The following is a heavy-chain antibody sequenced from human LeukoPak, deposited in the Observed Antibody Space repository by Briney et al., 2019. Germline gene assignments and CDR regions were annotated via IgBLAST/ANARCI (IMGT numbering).Heavy chain of an antibody. V-gene: IGHV3-7*01. CDR3: ARDLWFGELFGAFDI. CDR1: GFTFSSYW. CDR2: IKQDGSEK. J-gene: IGHJ3*02. D-gene: IGHD3-10*01. Sequence: GGSLRLSCAASGFTFSSYWMSWVRQAPGKGLEWVANIKQDGSEKYYVDSVKGRFTISRDNAKNSLYLQMNSLRAEDTAVYYCARDLWFGELFGAFDIWGQGTMVTVSS.